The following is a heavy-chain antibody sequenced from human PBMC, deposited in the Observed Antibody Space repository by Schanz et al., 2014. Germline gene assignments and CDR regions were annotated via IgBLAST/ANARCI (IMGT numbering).Heavy chain of an antibody. Sequence: QVQLVQSGSELKKPGASVKVSCKASGYTFTSYSMNWVRQAPGQGLEWMGWINTHTGNPTYAQGFTGRSVFSFDTSVSTAYLQISSLKAEDTAVYYCARGGVVVVTAALNWFDPWGQGTLVTVSS. CDR2: INTHTGNP. D-gene: IGHD2-15*01. CDR1: GYTFTSYS. V-gene: IGHV7-4-1*02. J-gene: IGHJ5*02. CDR3: ARGGVVVVTAALNWFDP.